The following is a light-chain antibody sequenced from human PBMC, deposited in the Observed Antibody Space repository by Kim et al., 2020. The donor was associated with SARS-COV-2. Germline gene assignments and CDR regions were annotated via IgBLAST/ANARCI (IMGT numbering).Light chain of an antibody. CDR2: EVS. Sequence: QSVTISCTGTSSDVGGYNYVSWYQQHPGKVPKLMIYEVSKRPSGVPDRFSGSKSGNTASLTVSGLQAEDEGDYYCSSYAGSNNYVLFGGGTKLTVL. J-gene: IGLJ2*01. CDR1: SSDVGGYNY. CDR3: SSYAGSNNYVL. V-gene: IGLV2-8*01.